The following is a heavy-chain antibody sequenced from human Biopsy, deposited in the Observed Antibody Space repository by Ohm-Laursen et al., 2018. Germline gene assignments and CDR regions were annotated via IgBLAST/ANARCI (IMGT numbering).Heavy chain of an antibody. Sequence: GSSVKVSCKASGDTFTTSAISWVRQVPGQGLDWMGRIIPILGTVDYGQNFQGRVTIRADTSTTFLELTSLRYDDTAVYYCASGDIGGIGSDVWGLGTTVTVSS. D-gene: IGHD3-10*01. J-gene: IGHJ6*02. CDR2: IIPILGTV. V-gene: IGHV1-69*04. CDR1: GDTFTTSA. CDR3: ASGDIGGIGSDV.